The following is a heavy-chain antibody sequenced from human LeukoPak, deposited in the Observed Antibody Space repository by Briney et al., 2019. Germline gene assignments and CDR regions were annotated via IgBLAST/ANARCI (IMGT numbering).Heavy chain of an antibody. CDR1: GFTFSSYA. J-gene: IGHJ4*02. Sequence: GGSLRLSCAASGFTFSSYAMSWVRQAPGKGLDWVSAVSGSGGSTYYADSVKGRFTICRDNSKNTLYLQMNSLRAEDTAVYYCAKDQEGYCSGGSCYLGYWGQGTLVTVSS. V-gene: IGHV3-23*01. D-gene: IGHD2-15*01. CDR2: VSGSGGST. CDR3: AKDQEGYCSGGSCYLGY.